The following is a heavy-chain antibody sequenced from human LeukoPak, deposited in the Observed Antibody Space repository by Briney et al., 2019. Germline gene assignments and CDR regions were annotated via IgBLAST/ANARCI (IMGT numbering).Heavy chain of an antibody. V-gene: IGHV3-11*06. CDR3: ARVLLWFGESSYFDY. D-gene: IGHD3-10*01. J-gene: IGHJ4*02. CDR2: ISSSSSYI. Sequence: PGGSLRLSCAASGFTFSDYYMSWIRQAPGKGLEWVSSISSSSSYIYYADSVKGRFTISRDNAKNSLYLQMNSLRAEDTAVYYCARVLLWFGESSYFDYWGQGTLVTVSS. CDR1: GFTFSDYY.